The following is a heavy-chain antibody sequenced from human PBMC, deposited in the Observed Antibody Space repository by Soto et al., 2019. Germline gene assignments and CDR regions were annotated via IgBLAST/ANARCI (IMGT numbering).Heavy chain of an antibody. D-gene: IGHD2-15*01. J-gene: IGHJ3*02. CDR2: IYYSGST. CDR3: ARDSCSGGSCYAPFDAFDI. V-gene: IGHV4-59*01. CDR1: GGSISSYY. Sequence: QVQLQESGPGLVKPSETLSLTCTVSGGSISSYYWSWIRQPPGKGLEWIGYIYYSGSTNYNPSLKSRVTISVDTSKNQFALKLSSVTAADTAVYDCARDSCSGGSCYAPFDAFDIWGQGTMVTVSS.